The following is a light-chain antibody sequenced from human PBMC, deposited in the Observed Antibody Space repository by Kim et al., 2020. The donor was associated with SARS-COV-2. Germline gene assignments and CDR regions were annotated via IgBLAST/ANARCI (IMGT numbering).Light chain of an antibody. CDR1: RVIGSD. V-gene: IGKV1-16*01. CDR2: GAS. J-gene: IGKJ4*01. Sequence: IQMTQSPSLLSASVGDRVTIACGGSRVIGSDLAWFQQKPGKAPKSLIYGASSLQSGVPPRFSGSGSGTDFTLTISGLQPEDFATYYCQQYTAHSFPPTFGGGTKVEIK. CDR3: QQYTAHSFPPT.